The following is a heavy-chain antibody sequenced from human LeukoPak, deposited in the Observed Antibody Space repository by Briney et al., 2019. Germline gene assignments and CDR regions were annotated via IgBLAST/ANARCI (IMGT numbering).Heavy chain of an antibody. Sequence: GGSLRLSCAVSGFPFIVYEMNWVRQAPGKGLEWVSNIGSSGAIRHYADSVKGRFSISRDNAENSLFLQMNSLRVEDTGIYYCALLAVASDFDYWGQGALVTVSS. CDR1: GFPFIVYE. CDR2: IGSSGAIR. CDR3: ALLAVASDFDY. V-gene: IGHV3-48*03. J-gene: IGHJ4*02. D-gene: IGHD6-19*01.